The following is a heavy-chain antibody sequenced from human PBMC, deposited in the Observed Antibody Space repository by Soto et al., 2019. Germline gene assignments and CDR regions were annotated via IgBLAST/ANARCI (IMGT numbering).Heavy chain of an antibody. CDR2: ISAHNGHT. CDR1: GYTFTSYG. CDR3: ARGMVGWLVRGGTFDY. D-gene: IGHD6-19*01. Sequence: QVQLVQSGAEVKKPGASVKVSCKASGYTFTSYGVSWVRQAPGQGLEWMGWISAHNGHTNYAQKLQGRVTMTTDTSTSTAYMELRSLRSDDTAVYYCARGMVGWLVRGGTFDYWCQGTLVTVSS. J-gene: IGHJ4*02. V-gene: IGHV1-18*01.